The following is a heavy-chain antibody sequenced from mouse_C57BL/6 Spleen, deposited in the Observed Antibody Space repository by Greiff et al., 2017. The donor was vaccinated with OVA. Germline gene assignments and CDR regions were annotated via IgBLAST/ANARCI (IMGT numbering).Heavy chain of an antibody. CDR3: ASIYDGYPLFDY. V-gene: IGHV1-80*01. CDR1: GYAFSSYW. CDR2: IYPGDGDT. Sequence: VKLVESGAELVKPGASVKISCKASGYAFSSYWMNWVKQRPGKGLEWIGQIYPGDGDTNYNGKFKGKATLTADKSSSTAYMQLSSLTSEDSAVYFCASIYDGYPLFDYWGQGTTLTVSS. D-gene: IGHD2-3*01. J-gene: IGHJ2*01.